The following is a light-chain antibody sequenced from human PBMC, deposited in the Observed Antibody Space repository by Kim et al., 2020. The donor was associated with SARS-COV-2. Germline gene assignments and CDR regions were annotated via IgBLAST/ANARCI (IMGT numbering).Light chain of an antibody. CDR3: QVGDSTSDYVV. J-gene: IGLJ3*02. V-gene: IGLV3-21*04. CDR2: DDS. CDR1: NIGIKS. Sequence: SYELTQPPSVSVAPGKTASFTCEGNNIGIKSVHWYQQRPGQAPVLVMHDDSDRPSGIPERFSGSNSGNTATLTISRVEAEDEADYFCQVGDSTSDYVVFGGGTQLTVL.